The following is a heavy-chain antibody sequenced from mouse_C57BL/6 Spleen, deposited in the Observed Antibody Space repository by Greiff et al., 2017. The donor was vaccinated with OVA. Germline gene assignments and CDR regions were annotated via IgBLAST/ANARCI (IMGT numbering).Heavy chain of an antibody. Sequence: EVKVEESGGGLVQPGGSMKLSCVASGFTFSNYWMNWVRQSPEKGLEWVAQIRLKSDNYATHYAESVKGRFTISRDDSKSSVYLQMNNLRAEDTGIYYCTGVDGYYEGAYFDYWGQGTTLTVSS. CDR1: GFTFSNYW. CDR3: TGVDGYYEGAYFDY. CDR2: IRLKSDNYAT. D-gene: IGHD2-3*01. J-gene: IGHJ2*01. V-gene: IGHV6-3*01.